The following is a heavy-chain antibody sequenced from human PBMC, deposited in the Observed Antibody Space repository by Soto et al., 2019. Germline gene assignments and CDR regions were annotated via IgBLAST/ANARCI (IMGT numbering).Heavy chain of an antibody. CDR3: ASRYGPSEFDH. Sequence: QLQLEESGPGLVKSSETLSLTCSVSGDSISSSSYYWGWIRQSPGEGLEGIGNIHGNGGTQYNPSLGSRVIISVDTSANQFALRLTSVTAADTAVYYCASRYGPSEFDHWGQGSLVTVSS. V-gene: IGHV4-39*01. CDR2: IHGNGGT. D-gene: IGHD3-9*01. J-gene: IGHJ4*02. CDR1: GDSISSSSYY.